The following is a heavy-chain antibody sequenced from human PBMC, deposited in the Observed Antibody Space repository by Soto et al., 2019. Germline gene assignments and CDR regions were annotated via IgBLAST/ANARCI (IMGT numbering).Heavy chain of an antibody. V-gene: IGHV4-30-4*01. CDR1: GGSINSGDYF. Sequence: PSETVSLTXTVSGGSINSGDYFWSWVRQPPGKGLEWIGYIYYNGRTYYNPSLESRVSISLDTPNNQFSLRLSSVTAADTAVYFCARDRPSYGDYVHYFHHYGMDVWGQGTTVTVSS. D-gene: IGHD4-17*01. CDR2: IYYNGRT. CDR3: ARDRPSYGDYVHYFHHYGMDV. J-gene: IGHJ6*02.